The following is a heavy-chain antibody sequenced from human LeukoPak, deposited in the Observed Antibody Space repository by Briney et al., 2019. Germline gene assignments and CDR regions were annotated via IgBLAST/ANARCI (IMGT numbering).Heavy chain of an antibody. CDR1: GFTFSSYS. V-gene: IGHV3-21*01. CDR3: ARDFSLSGYGSGSYYDY. CDR2: ISSSSSYI. J-gene: IGHJ4*02. D-gene: IGHD3-10*01. Sequence: PGGSLRLSCAASGFTFSSYSMNWVRQAPGKGLEWVSSISSSSSYIYYADSVKGRFTISRDNAKNSLYLQMNSLRAEDTAVYYCARDFSLSGYGSGSYYDYWGQGTLVTVSS.